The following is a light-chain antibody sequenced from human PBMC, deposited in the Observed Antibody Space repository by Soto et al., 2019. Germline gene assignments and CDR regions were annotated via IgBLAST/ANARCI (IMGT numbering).Light chain of an antibody. CDR3: QQSYSTPFT. CDR2: AAS. CDR1: QSISSY. Sequence: DIQMTQSPSSLSASVGDRVTITCRASQSISSYLNWYPQKPGKAPKLRIYAASSLQSGVPSRFSGSGAGTDFTLTISSLQPEDFATYYCQQSYSTPFTFGGGTKVEIK. J-gene: IGKJ4*01. V-gene: IGKV1-39*01.